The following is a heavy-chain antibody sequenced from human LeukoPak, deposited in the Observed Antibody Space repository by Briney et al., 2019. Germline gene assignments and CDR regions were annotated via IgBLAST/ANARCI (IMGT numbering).Heavy chain of an antibody. D-gene: IGHD5/OR15-5a*01. J-gene: IGHJ4*02. Sequence: SETLSLTCTVSGDSISSRPYFWGWSRPPPGKGLEWHGSIYYSGSTYYNPSLKSRVTISVDTSKTHFSLKLSSVTAADTAVYFCARHVSPTYYFDYWGQGTLVTVSS. CDR1: GDSISSRPYF. CDR2: IYYSGST. V-gene: IGHV4-39*01. CDR3: ARHVSPTYYFDY.